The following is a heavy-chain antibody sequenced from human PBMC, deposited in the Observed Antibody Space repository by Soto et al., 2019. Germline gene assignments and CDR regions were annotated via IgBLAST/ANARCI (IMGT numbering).Heavy chain of an antibody. D-gene: IGHD3-22*01. V-gene: IGHV4-30-4*01. CDR2: IYYSGST. CDR1: GGSISSGDYD. J-gene: IGHJ4*02. Sequence: QVQLQESGPGLVKPSQTLSLTCTVSGGSISSGDYDWSWIRQPPGKGLVWIGYIYYSGSTYYNPSLKSRVTISVDTSKNQFSMKLSSVTAADTAVYYCARDLRDSSGYYYFDYWGQGTLVTVSS. CDR3: ARDLRDSSGYYYFDY.